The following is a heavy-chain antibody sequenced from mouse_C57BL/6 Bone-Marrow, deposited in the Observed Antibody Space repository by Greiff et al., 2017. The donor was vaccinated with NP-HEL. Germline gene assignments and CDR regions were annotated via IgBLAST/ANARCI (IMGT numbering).Heavy chain of an antibody. J-gene: IGHJ3*01. V-gene: IGHV1-64*01. CDR3: ASEVGNYGFAY. CDR1: GYTFTSYW. CDR2: IHPNSGST. Sequence: QVQLQQPGAELVKPGASVKLSCKASGYTFTSYWMHWVKQRPGQGLEWIGMIHPNSGSTNYNEKFKSKATLTVDKSSSTAYMQLSSLTSEDSAVYYCASEVGNYGFAYWGQGTLVTVSA. D-gene: IGHD2-1*01.